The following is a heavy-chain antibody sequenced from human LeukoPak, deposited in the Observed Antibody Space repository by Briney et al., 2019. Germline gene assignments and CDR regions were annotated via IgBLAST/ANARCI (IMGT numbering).Heavy chain of an antibody. Sequence: SETLSLTCTFSGGSISSYYWSWIRQPAGKGLEWIGRIHTSGSTYYNPSLKSRVTISVDTSKNQFSLKLSSVTAADTAVYYCARGRGYSYGWYYFDYWGQGTLVTVSS. CDR2: IHTSGST. J-gene: IGHJ4*02. D-gene: IGHD5-18*01. V-gene: IGHV4-4*07. CDR1: GGSISSYY. CDR3: ARGRGYSYGWYYFDY.